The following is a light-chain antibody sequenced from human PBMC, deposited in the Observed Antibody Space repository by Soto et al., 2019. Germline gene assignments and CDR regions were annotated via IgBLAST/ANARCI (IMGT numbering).Light chain of an antibody. Sequence: DIQMTQSPSILSASLRDRVTITCRASQTISTWLAWYQQKPGKAPRLLIYDASTLKSGVPSRFSGSGSGTEFTLTISSLQPDDFATYYCQQYNSYPLPFGGGTKVDI. CDR3: QQYNSYPLP. CDR2: DAS. V-gene: IGKV1-5*01. J-gene: IGKJ4*01. CDR1: QTISTW.